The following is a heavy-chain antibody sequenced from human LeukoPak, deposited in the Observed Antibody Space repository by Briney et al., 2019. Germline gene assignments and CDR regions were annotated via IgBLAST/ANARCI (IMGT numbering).Heavy chain of an antibody. Sequence: GGSLRLSCAASGFTFSSYSMNWVRQAPGKGLEWVSYISSSSGTIYYADSVKGRFTISRDNAKNSLYLQMNSLRAEDTAVYYCARDETVAGRFDYWGQGTLVTVSS. D-gene: IGHD6-19*01. CDR3: ARDETVAGRFDY. CDR2: ISSSSGTI. V-gene: IGHV3-48*01. J-gene: IGHJ4*02. CDR1: GFTFSSYS.